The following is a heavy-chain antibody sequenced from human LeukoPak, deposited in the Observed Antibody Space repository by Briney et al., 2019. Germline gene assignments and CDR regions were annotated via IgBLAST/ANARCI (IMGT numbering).Heavy chain of an antibody. CDR1: GFTISYNY. Sequence: GGSLRLSCAASGFTISYNYMSWFRQAPGKGRQWVSVIYSNTRAYYANSVKGRFPISRHNSKNTLSLQMTRLRAEDTAVYYCARALPVDSRSSVPNPAPDSWGQGTLVTVSS. CDR2: IYSNTRA. D-gene: IGHD6-6*01. V-gene: IGHV3-53*04. J-gene: IGHJ5*02. CDR3: ARALPVDSRSSVPNPAPDS.